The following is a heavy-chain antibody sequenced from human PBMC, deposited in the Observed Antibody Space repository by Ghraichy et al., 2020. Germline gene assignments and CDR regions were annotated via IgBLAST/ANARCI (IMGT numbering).Heavy chain of an antibody. CDR2: IDKRRSGDTT. V-gene: IGHV3-72*01. Sequence: GGSLRLSCAVSGFSVSDQLMDWVRQVPGKGLEWVGRIDKRRSGDTTWYAASVKGRFTISTDNSDNSLYLQMNSLKIEDTAVYFCARQSNDYCSGGSCFSEWGQGTLVTVSS. CDR1: GFSVSDQL. D-gene: IGHD2-15*01. J-gene: IGHJ4*02. CDR3: ARQSNDYCSGGSCFSE.